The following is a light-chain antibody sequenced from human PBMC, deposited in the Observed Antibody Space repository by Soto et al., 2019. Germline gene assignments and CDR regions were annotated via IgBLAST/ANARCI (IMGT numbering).Light chain of an antibody. CDR1: SSNIGAGYD. J-gene: IGLJ1*01. CDR2: ANT. Sequence: QSVLTQPPSVSGAPGQRVTISCIGSSSNIGAGYDVHWYQQLPGTAPKLLIYANTNRPSGVPDRFSGSKSGTSASLAITGLQAEDEADYHCQSYDSSLSGYVFGTGTKVTVL. CDR3: QSYDSSLSGYV. V-gene: IGLV1-40*01.